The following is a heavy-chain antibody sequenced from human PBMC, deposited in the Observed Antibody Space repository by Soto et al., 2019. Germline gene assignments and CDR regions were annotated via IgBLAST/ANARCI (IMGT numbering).Heavy chain of an antibody. CDR2: IYSDESST. CDR3: ARGGDLTGTSCHGYGSGD. D-gene: IGHD3-10*01. Sequence: EVQLVESGGGLVQPGGSLRLSCAVSGFTFSRYWMHWVRQAPGKGLVWVSRIYSDESSTSYADSVKGRFTISRDNAKNTLELAKNRLRAGGTGLDFCARGGDLTGTSCHGYGSGDWGQGTLVTVSS. V-gene: IGHV3-74*01. CDR1: GFTFSRYW. J-gene: IGHJ4*02.